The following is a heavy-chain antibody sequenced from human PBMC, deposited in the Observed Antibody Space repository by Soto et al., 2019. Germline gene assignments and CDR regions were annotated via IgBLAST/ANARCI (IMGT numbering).Heavy chain of an antibody. CDR1: GFTFSSYD. J-gene: IGHJ4*02. Sequence: QVQLVESGGGVVQPGRSLRLSCAASGFTFSSYDMHWVRQAPGKGLEWVAVISYDGSNKHYADSVKGRFTISRDNPKNTLYLQMNSLRAEDTAVYYCARSPYSVSYLAYFDYWGQGTLVTVTS. V-gene: IGHV3-30*03. CDR2: ISYDGSNK. CDR3: ARSPYSVSYLAYFDY. D-gene: IGHD1-26*01.